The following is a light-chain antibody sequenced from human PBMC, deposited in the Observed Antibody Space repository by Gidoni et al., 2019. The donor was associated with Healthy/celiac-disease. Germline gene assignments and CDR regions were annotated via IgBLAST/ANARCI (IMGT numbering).Light chain of an antibody. Sequence: QSALTQPASVSGSPGPSITISCTGTSSDVGGYNYVSWYQQHPGKAPKLMTHEVSNRPSGVSNRFSGSKSGNTASLTISGLQAEDEADYYCSSYTSSSTLVFGGGTKLTVL. V-gene: IGLV2-14*01. CDR3: SSYTSSSTLV. CDR1: SSDVGGYNY. J-gene: IGLJ2*01. CDR2: EVS.